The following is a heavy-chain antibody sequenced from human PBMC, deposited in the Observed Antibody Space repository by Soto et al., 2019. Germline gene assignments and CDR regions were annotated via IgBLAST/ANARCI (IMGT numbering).Heavy chain of an antibody. J-gene: IGHJ4*02. CDR2: INAGNGNT. D-gene: IGHD3-3*01. CDR1: GYTFTSYA. CDR3: ARDFWSRQILYYFDY. V-gene: IGHV1-3*01. Sequence: ASVKVSCKASGYTFTSYAMHWVRQAPGQRLEWMGWINAGNGNTKYSQKFQGRVTITRDTSASTAYMELSSLRSEDTAVYYCARDFWSRQILYYFDYWGQGTLVTVSS.